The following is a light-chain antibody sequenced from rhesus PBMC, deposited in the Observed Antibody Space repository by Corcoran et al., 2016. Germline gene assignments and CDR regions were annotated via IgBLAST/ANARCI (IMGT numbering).Light chain of an antibody. Sequence: DIRMTQSPSSLSASVGDRVTINCRASQDISNDLAWYQQQPGKSPNLLIYEASSLQGGTPSRFSGSGSGTDFTLSFSSLQSEDFATYSFQHYFTIPLTFGGGTTVEIK. CDR3: QHYFTIPLT. V-gene: IGKV1-22*01. J-gene: IGKJ4*01. CDR1: QDISND. CDR2: EAS.